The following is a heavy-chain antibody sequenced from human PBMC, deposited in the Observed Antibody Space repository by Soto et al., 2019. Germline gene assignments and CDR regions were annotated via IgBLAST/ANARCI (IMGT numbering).Heavy chain of an antibody. CDR2: ISSSGTYT. CDR1: GFTFSSYT. V-gene: IGHV3-21*01. Sequence: GGSLRLSCAASGFTFSSYTMNWVRQAPGKGLEWVSFISSSGTYTYYADSLKGRSTISRDNAKDSLYLQMNSLRAEDTAVYYCARKKGDTFDIWGQGTMVTVSS. J-gene: IGHJ3*02. CDR3: ARKKGDTFDI.